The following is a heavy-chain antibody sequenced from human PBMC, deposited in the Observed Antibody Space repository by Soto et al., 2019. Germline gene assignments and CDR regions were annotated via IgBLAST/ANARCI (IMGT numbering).Heavy chain of an antibody. CDR3: AKVWVEMSTNDAFDI. CDR1: GFTFSSYG. V-gene: IGHV3-30*18. CDR2: ISYDGGSQ. D-gene: IGHD2-21*01. J-gene: IGHJ3*02. Sequence: QVELVAAGGGVVHPGTSLRLSCAASGFTFSSYGLHWVRQAPGKGLEWVAGISYDGGSQYYADSVKGRFTISRDDSKNTRYLQMNSPRNEDKDVYHCAKVWVEMSTNDAFDIWGQGTMVTVS.